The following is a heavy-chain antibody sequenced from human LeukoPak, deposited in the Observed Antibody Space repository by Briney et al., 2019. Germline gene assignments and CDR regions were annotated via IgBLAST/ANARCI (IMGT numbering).Heavy chain of an antibody. J-gene: IGHJ6*02. V-gene: IGHV1-46*01. CDR1: GYTFSRYF. D-gene: IGHD1-7*01. Sequence: ASVKVSCKASGYTFSRYFTHWVRQAPGQGLEWMGIITPSSVRTSNAQNFQGRVTMTRDTSTITVYMELSSLRAEDTAVYYCAKELVRVITGTTPHYYYYGMDVWGQGTTVTVSS. CDR3: AKELVRVITGTTPHYYYYGMDV. CDR2: ITPSSVRT.